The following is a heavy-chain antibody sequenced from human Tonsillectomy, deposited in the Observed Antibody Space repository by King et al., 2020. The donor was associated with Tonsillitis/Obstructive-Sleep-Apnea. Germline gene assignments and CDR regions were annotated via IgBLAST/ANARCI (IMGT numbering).Heavy chain of an antibody. V-gene: IGHV3-11*05. J-gene: IGHJ4*02. CDR1: GFTFSDYD. Sequence: VQLVESGGGLVKPVGSLRLSFAASGFTFSDYDMSWIRQAPGKGLEWGSYISSSSRYTNYADSVKGRFTISRDNAKNSRYLQMNSLRAEDTAVYYCASGIYDSSGYYPIHFDYWGQGTLVTVSS. CDR3: ASGIYDSSGYYPIHFDY. D-gene: IGHD3-22*01. CDR2: ISSSSRYT.